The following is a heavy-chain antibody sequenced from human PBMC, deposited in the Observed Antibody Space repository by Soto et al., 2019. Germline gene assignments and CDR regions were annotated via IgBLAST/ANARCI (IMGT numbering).Heavy chain of an antibody. D-gene: IGHD6-13*01. J-gene: IGHJ4*02. CDR1: EFTFSSYG. CDR2: IWYDGSNK. CDR3: PRDGDSSSLVLALDY. V-gene: IGHV3-33*01. Sequence: GGSLRLSCAASEFTFSSYGMHWVRQAPGKGLEWVAVIWYDGSNKYYADSVKGRFTISRDNSKNTLYLQMNSLRAEDTAVYYCPRDGDSSSLVLALDYWGQGTLVTVSS.